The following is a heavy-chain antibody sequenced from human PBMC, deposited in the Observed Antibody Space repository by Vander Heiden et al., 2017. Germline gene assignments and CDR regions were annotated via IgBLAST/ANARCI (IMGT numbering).Heavy chain of an antibody. V-gene: IGHV3-33*01. D-gene: IGHD1-26*01. CDR2: VWYDGSNK. CDR1: GFTFNCCG. J-gene: IGHJ4*02. CDR3: ARWYGGSYLDY. Sequence: QVQLVESGGGVVQPGRSLRLPCAASGFTFNCCGMHWVRQAPGKGLEWVAVVWYDGSNKYYADSVKGRFTISRDNSKNTVYLQMNSLRAEDTAVYYCARWYGGSYLDYWGQGALVTVSS.